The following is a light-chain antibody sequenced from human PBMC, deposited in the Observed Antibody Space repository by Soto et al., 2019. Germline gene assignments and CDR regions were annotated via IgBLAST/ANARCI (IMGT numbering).Light chain of an antibody. V-gene: IGKV1-5*01. CDR3: QHYKMYYPWT. Sequence: DIQMTHSPSTVSAYVGASFTITCRASQSITTWLALYQQRPGKAPKLLVYDVSSLQSGVPSSFSGSGSATEFTLPISSLQTPDFATYYCQHYKMYYPWTFGHGTKVDIK. J-gene: IGKJ1*01. CDR2: DVS. CDR1: QSITTW.